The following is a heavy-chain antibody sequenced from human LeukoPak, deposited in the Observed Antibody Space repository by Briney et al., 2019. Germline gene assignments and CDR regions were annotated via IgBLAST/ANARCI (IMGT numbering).Heavy chain of an antibody. J-gene: IGHJ6*03. CDR2: IRYDGSNK. D-gene: IGHD6-19*01. V-gene: IGHV3-30*02. Sequence: PGGSLRLSCAASGFTFSSYGMHWVRQAPGKGLEWVAFIRYDGSNKYYADSVKGRFTISRDNSKNTLYLQMNSLRAEDTAVYYCAKEGTGGWYLRRIYYYMDVWGKGTTVTISS. CDR3: AKEGTGGWYLRRIYYYMDV. CDR1: GFTFSSYG.